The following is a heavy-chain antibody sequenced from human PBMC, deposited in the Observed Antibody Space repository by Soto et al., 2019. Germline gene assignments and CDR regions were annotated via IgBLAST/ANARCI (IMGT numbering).Heavy chain of an antibody. V-gene: IGHV1-69*02. CDR3: APGRWEESRDGYRGCFEP. J-gene: IGHJ5*02. CDR1: GGTFSSYT. D-gene: IGHD5-12*01. Sequence: QVQLVQSGAEVKKPGSSVKVSCKASGGTFSSYTISWVRQAPGQGLEWMGRIIPILGIANYAQKFQGRVTMTADKATSTAYMELSSLRSEDTAVYYCAPGRWEESRDGYRGCFEPWGQGTLVTVSS. CDR2: IIPILGIA.